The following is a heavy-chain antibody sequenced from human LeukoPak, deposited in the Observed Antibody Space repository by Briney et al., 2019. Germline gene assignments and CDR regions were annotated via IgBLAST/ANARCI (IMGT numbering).Heavy chain of an antibody. CDR2: INHSGST. J-gene: IGHJ4*02. V-gene: IGHV4-34*01. Sequence: SETLSLTCAVYGGSFSGYYWSWIRQPPGKGLEWIGEINHSGSTNYNPSLKSRVTISVDTSKNQFSLKLSSVTAADTAVYYCARRTREDSSSASPVFDYWGQGTLVTVSS. CDR3: ARRTREDSSSASPVFDY. D-gene: IGHD6-6*01. CDR1: GGSFSGYY.